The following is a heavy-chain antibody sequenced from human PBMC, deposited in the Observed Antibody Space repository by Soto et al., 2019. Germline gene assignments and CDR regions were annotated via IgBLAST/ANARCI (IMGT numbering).Heavy chain of an antibody. CDR3: ARVRWSYTLITFDY. CDR2: INHSGST. V-gene: IGHV4-34*01. CDR1: GGSFSGYY. Sequence: SETLSLTCAVYGGSFSGYYWSWIRQPPGKGLEWIGEINHSGSTNYNPSLKCRVTISVDTSKNQFSLKLSSVTAADTAVYYCARVRWSYTLITFDYWGQGTLVTVS. J-gene: IGHJ4*02. D-gene: IGHD1-26*01.